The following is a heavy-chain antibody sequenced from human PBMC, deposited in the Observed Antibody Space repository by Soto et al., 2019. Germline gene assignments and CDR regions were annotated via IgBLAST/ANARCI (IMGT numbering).Heavy chain of an antibody. V-gene: IGHV1-3*01. CDR2: INAGNGNT. Sequence: ASVKVSCKASGYTFTSYAMHWVRQAPGQRLEWMGWINAGNGNTKYSQKFQGRVTITRDTSASTAYMELNSLRAEDTAVYYCAKDKHIVVVTAPFDYWGQGTLVTVSS. CDR1: GYTFTSYA. D-gene: IGHD2-21*02. CDR3: AKDKHIVVVTAPFDY. J-gene: IGHJ4*02.